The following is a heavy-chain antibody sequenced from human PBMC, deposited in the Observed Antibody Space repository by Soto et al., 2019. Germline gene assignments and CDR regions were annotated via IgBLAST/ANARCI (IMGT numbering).Heavy chain of an antibody. D-gene: IGHD5-18*01. CDR2: IYTSGST. CDR3: ARWNVQHDSYGYF. V-gene: IGHV4-4*07. Sequence: SETLSLTCTVSGGSISSYYWSWIRQPAGKGLEWTGRIYTSGSTNYNPSLKSRVTMSVDTSKNTLYLQMNSLRGEDTAVYYCARWNVQHDSYGYFWGQGTQVTVSS. J-gene: IGHJ4*02. CDR1: GGSISSYY.